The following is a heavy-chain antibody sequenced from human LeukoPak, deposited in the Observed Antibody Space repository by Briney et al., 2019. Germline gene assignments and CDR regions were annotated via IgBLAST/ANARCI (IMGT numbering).Heavy chain of an antibody. CDR1: GYTFTSYG. V-gene: IGHV1-18*01. D-gene: IGHD3-9*01. Sequence: ASVKVSCEASGYTFTSYGISWVRQAPGQGLEWMGWISAYNGNTNYAQKLQGRVTMTTDTSTSTAYMELRSLRSDDTAVYYCARASILTAYRINWFDPWGPGTLVTVSS. J-gene: IGHJ5*02. CDR3: ARASILTAYRINWFDP. CDR2: ISAYNGNT.